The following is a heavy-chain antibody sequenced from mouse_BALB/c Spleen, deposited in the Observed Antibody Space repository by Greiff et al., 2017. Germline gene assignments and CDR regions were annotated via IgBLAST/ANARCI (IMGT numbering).Heavy chain of an antibody. V-gene: IGHV7-3*02. Sequence: EVQLVESGGGLVQPGGSLRLSCATSGFTFTDYYMSWVRQPPGKALEWLGFIRNKANGYTTEYSASVKGRFTISRDNSQSILYLQMNTLRAEDSATYYCASPLYGNSGYFDVWGAGTTVTVSS. D-gene: IGHD2-1*01. CDR1: GFTFTDYY. CDR2: IRNKANGYTT. J-gene: IGHJ1*01. CDR3: ASPLYGNSGYFDV.